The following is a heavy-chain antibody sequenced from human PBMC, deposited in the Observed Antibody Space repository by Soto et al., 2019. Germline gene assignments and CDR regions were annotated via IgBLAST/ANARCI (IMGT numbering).Heavy chain of an antibody. CDR1: GFTFSSYA. V-gene: IGHV3-30-3*01. CDR3: AISITGIPSYYYYGMDV. J-gene: IGHJ6*02. D-gene: IGHD1-20*01. CDR2: ISYDGSNK. Sequence: QVQLVESGGGVVQPGRSLRLSCAASGFTFSSYAMHWVRQAPGKGLEWGAVISYDGSNKYYADSVKGRFTISRDNSKNTLYLQMNSLRAEDTAVYYCAISITGIPSYYYYGMDVWGQGTTVTVSS.